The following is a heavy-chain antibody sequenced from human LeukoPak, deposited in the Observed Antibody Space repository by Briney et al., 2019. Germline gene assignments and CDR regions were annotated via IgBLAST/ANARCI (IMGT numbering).Heavy chain of an antibody. Sequence: SETLTLTCAVYGLTFSGYYWSWIRQAPGKGLEWTGGINHSGSTNYNPSLKSRVDIPVDTSKNQFSQKLISVTAEDTAVYYGGRGLRDFDWLHYRGPVRYGMDVWGQGTTVTVSS. CDR1: GLTFSGYY. V-gene: IGHV4-34*01. J-gene: IGHJ6*02. CDR2: INHSGST. CDR3: GRGLRDFDWLHYRGPVRYGMDV. D-gene: IGHD3-9*01.